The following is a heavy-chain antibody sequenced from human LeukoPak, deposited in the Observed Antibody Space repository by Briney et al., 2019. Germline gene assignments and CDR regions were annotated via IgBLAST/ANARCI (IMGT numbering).Heavy chain of an antibody. CDR1: GGSFSGYY. CDR3: ARGHPTYGGVTVGYDWFDP. D-gene: IGHD3-16*01. V-gene: IGHV4-34*01. Sequence: SETLSLTCAVYGGSFSGYYWSWIRQPPGKVLEWIGEINHSGSTNYNPSLKSRVTISVDTSKNQFSLKLSSVTAADTAVYYCARGHPTYGGVTVGYDWFDPWGQGTLVTVSS. J-gene: IGHJ5*02. CDR2: INHSGST.